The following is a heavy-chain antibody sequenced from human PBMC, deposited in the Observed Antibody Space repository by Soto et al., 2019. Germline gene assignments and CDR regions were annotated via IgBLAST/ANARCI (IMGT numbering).Heavy chain of an antibody. J-gene: IGHJ1*01. CDR2: IGGRDDST. CDR3: ANYYDSSGYPHGFFQH. V-gene: IGHV3-23*01. Sequence: EVQLLESGGGLVQPGGFLRLSCATSGLTSSNYAMSWVRQAPGKGLEWVSSIGGRDDSTYYAESVQGRFTISRDISKNALYLQMNSLRVDDTAIYYCANYYDSSGYPHGFFQHWGQGTLVTVSS. D-gene: IGHD3-22*01. CDR1: GLTSSNYA.